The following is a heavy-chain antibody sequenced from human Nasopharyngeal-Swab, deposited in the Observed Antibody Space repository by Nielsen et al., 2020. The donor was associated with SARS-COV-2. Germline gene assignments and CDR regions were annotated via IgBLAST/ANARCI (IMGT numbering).Heavy chain of an antibody. Sequence: ASVKVSCKASGYTFTSYRISWVRQPPGQGLEWMGWISAYNGRTYYAQKFQGRVTMTTDTSTSTAYMDLRSLRSDDTAVYYCARDPRGPDYWGQGTLVTVSS. CDR1: GYTFTSYR. CDR2: ISAYNGRT. D-gene: IGHD6-25*01. J-gene: IGHJ4*02. V-gene: IGHV1-18*01. CDR3: ARDPRGPDY.